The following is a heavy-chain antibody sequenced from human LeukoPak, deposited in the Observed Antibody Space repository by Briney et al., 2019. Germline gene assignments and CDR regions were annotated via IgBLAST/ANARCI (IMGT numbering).Heavy chain of an antibody. CDR1: GGSFSGYY. CDR3: AXGPVTADAFDI. J-gene: IGHJ3*02. Sequence: KPSETLSLTCAVYGGSFSGYYWSWIRQPPGKGLEWIGEINHSGSTNYNPSLKSRVTISVDTSKNQFSLKLSSVTAAHTAVYYCAXGPVTADAFDIWGQGTMVTVSS. D-gene: IGHD4-17*01. CDR2: INHSGST. V-gene: IGHV4-34*01.